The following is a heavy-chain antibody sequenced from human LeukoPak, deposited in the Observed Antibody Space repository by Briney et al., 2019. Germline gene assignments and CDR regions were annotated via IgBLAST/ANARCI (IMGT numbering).Heavy chain of an antibody. CDR2: IYYSGST. Sequence: SETLSLTCMVSGGSISSYYWSWIRQPPGKGLGWVGYIYYSGSTNYNPSLKSRVTISVDTSKNQFSLKLSSVTAADTAVYYCARVGGTNYYYYGMDVWGQGTTVTVSS. V-gene: IGHV4-59*01. CDR3: ARVGGTNYYYYGMDV. CDR1: GGSISSYY. J-gene: IGHJ6*02. D-gene: IGHD4-23*01.